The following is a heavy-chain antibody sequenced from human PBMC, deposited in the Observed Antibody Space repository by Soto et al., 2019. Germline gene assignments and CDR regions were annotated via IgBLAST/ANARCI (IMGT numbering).Heavy chain of an antibody. J-gene: IGHJ4*02. CDR3: ARGQEGVVATH. D-gene: IGHD5-12*01. CDR1: GGSLSGYY. Sequence: QVQLQQWGAGLLKPSETLSLNCAVNGGSLSGYYWSWIRQPPGKGLEWLGEIKDGGYTNYSPSLKSXXTXSXXRSNNQFSLRLNSVTAADTGVYYCARGQEGVVATHWDQGALVTVSS. CDR2: IKDGGYT. V-gene: IGHV4-34*01.